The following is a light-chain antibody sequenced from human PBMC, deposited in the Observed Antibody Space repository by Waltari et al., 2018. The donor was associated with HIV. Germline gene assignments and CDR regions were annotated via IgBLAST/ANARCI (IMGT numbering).Light chain of an antibody. Sequence: QSALTQPASVSASPGQSITISCTGTRSDVGGYNFVSWYQQHTGKSPQLMIDCVFHRPSGVSNRLSGFKSANPASLTISGLQAEDEAYYYCSSYTSSSTWGFGGGTKLTVL. CDR3: SSYTSSSTWG. CDR2: CVF. V-gene: IGLV2-14*03. J-gene: IGLJ3*02. CDR1: RSDVGGYNF.